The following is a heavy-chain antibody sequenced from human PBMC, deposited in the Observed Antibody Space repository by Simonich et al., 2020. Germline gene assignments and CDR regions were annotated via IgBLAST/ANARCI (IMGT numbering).Heavy chain of an antibody. CDR2: SSWNMASI. V-gene: IGHV3-9*01. CDR3: AKDGGYCTNGVCYYFDY. J-gene: IGHJ4*02. CDR1: GFTFDDYA. D-gene: IGHD2-8*01. Sequence: EVQLGGLGGGLVQPGSSLRLSFAAPGFTFDDYAMHWFRQAPGRGLGWVIGSSWNMASIGYADSVKGRFTISRDNAKTSLYLQMNSLGDEDTALYYCAKDGGYCTNGVCYYFDYWGQGTLVTVSS.